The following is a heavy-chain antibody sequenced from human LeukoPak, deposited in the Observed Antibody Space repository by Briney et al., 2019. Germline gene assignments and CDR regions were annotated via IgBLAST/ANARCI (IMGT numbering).Heavy chain of an antibody. Sequence: GGSLRLSCAASGFTFSSYSMNWVRQAPGKGLEWVSSISSSSSYIYYADSVKGRFTISRDNAKNSLYLQMNSLRAEDTAVYYCARDVGVSVDYYYYYGMDVWGQGTTVTVSS. CDR1: GFTFSSYS. CDR3: ARDVGVSVDYYYYYGMDV. CDR2: ISSSSSYI. J-gene: IGHJ6*02. V-gene: IGHV3-21*01. D-gene: IGHD3-10*01.